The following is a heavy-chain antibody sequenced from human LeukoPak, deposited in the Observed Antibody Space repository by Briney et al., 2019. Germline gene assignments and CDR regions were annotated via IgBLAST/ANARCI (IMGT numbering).Heavy chain of an antibody. CDR1: GYSLTSYW. CDR2: IYPGDSDT. V-gene: IGHV5-51*01. J-gene: IGHJ5*02. CDR3: ARRIGYCSGGSCYGDNWFDP. Sequence: GESLKISCKGSGYSLTSYWIGWVRQMPGKGLEWMGIIYPGDSDTRYSPSFQGQVTISADKSISTAYLQWSSLKASDTAMYYCARRIGYCSGGSCYGDNWFDPWGQGTLVTVSS. D-gene: IGHD2-15*01.